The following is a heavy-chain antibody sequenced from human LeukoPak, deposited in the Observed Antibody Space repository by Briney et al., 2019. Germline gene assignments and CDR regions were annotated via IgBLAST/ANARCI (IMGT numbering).Heavy chain of an antibody. CDR2: IYSGGTT. Sequence: GGSLRLSRVASGFTVSRNFMSWVRPAPGKGLAGVSVIYSGGTTYYADSVQGLFTISRDNSRNTLYLQMNSLRAEDTAVYYCARDGYGNNYMDVWGKGTTVTVSS. D-gene: IGHD1/OR15-1a*01. CDR3: ARDGYGNNYMDV. J-gene: IGHJ6*03. V-gene: IGHV3-53*01. CDR1: GFTVSRNF.